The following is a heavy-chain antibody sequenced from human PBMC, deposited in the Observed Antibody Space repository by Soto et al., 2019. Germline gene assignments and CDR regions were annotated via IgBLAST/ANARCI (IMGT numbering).Heavy chain of an antibody. J-gene: IGHJ4*02. CDR1: GFTFSSYA. CDR3: AKDTIRSGGSSETSLFDY. V-gene: IGHV3-23*01. CDR2: ISGSGGST. Sequence: GGSLRLSCAASGFTFSSYAMSWVRQAPGKGLEWVSAISGSGGSTYYADSVKGRFTISRDNSKNTLYLQMNSLRAEDTAVYYCAKDTIRSGGSSETSLFDYWGQGTLVTVSS. D-gene: IGHD2-15*01.